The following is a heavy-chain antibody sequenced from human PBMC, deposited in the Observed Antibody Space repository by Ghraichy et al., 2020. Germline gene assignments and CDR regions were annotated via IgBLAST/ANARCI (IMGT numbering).Heavy chain of an antibody. CDR1: GFTFSNYW. CDR3: AREVTRNSNDY. D-gene: IGHD4-23*01. J-gene: IGHJ4*02. Sequence: GESLNLSCAASGFTFSNYWLSWVRQAPGKGLEWVANINQDGSEKHYVDSVKGRFTISRDNAKNTLFLQMNSLGAEDTAMYYCAREVTRNSNDYWGQGTLVTVSS. CDR2: INQDGSEK. V-gene: IGHV3-7*03.